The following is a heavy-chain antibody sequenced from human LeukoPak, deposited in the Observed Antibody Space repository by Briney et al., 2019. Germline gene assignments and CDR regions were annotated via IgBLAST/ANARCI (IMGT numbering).Heavy chain of an antibody. CDR1: GGTFSSYT. CDR3: ARLYDFWSGYYHLYNWFDP. D-gene: IGHD3-3*01. Sequence: GSSVKVSCKASGGTFSSYTISWVRQAPGQGLEWMGRIIPILGIANYAQKFQGRVTITADESTSTAYMELSSLRSEDTAVYYCARLYDFWSGYYHLYNWFDPWGQGTLVTVSS. CDR2: IIPILGIA. V-gene: IGHV1-69*02. J-gene: IGHJ5*02.